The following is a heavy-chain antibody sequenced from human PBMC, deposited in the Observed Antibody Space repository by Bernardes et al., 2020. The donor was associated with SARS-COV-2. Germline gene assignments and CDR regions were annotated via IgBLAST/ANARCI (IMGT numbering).Heavy chain of an antibody. V-gene: IGHV3-23*01. CDR2: ISSSGGST. CDR1: GFTFSSYA. D-gene: IGHD6-6*01. Sequence: GGSLRLSCAASGFTFSSYAMSWVRQAPGTGLEWVSAISSSGGSTYYADSVKGRYTISRDNSKNTLYLQMNSLRAEDTAVYYCARDPIALRPTFDYWGQGTLVTVSS. J-gene: IGHJ4*02. CDR3: ARDPIALRPTFDY.